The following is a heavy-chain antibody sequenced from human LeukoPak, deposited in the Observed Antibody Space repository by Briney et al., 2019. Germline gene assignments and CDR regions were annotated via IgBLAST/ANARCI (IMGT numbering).Heavy chain of an antibody. Sequence: QPGGSLRLSCAASGFTFTAFAMVWVRQAPGKGLEWVSVISGNASSVYYAPSVEGRFTISRDDSKNTLYLQMRSLRAEDTAVYYCAKTSYDRSGYYDYWGQGTLVTVSS. CDR2: ISGNASSV. V-gene: IGHV3-23*01. J-gene: IGHJ4*02. D-gene: IGHD3-22*01. CDR3: AKTSYDRSGYYDY. CDR1: GFTFTAFA.